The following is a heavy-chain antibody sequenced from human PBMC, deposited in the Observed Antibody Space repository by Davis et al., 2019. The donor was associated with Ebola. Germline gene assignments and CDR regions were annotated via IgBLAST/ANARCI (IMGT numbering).Heavy chain of an antibody. Sequence: GGSLRLSCAASGFTFNNYAMSWVRQAPGKGLEWVSVISGSGGTTYHADSVKGRFTVSRDNSKNTVYLQMNSLRAEDTAVYYCAKQNSGPDTATHYWGQGTLVTVSS. D-gene: IGHD5-18*01. V-gene: IGHV3-23*01. CDR2: ISGSGGTT. CDR3: AKQNSGPDTATHY. J-gene: IGHJ4*02. CDR1: GFTFNNYA.